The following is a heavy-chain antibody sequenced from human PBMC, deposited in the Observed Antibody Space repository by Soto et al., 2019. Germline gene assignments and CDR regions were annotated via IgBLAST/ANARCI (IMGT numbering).Heavy chain of an antibody. CDR2: TSIGGNT. V-gene: IGHV3-23*01. CDR3: ARDLRPGLIVPTKSGFDP. J-gene: IGHJ5*02. CDR1: GCPVNTYA. Sequence: GALRLSCEASGCPVNTYAMAWFRQVPGMGLEWVSTTSIGGNTDLAESVRGRFTVSRDNSKNTLYLQMANLRVEDAAIYFCARDLRPGLIVPTKSGFDPWGQGTRVTVSS. D-gene: IGHD2-21*01.